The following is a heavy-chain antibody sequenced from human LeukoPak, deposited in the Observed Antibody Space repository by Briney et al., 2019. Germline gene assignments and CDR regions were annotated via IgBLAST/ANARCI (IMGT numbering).Heavy chain of an antibody. V-gene: IGHV5-51*01. CDR2: IYPGDSDT. J-gene: IGHJ1*01. CDR3: ASQGLMSGRAYFQY. Sequence: GESLKISCKGSGYSFTNYWIGWVRQLPGKGLEWMGIIYPGDSDTRYSPSFQGQVTISVDKSISTAYLQWSSLKASDTAIYYCASQGLMSGRAYFQYWGQGTLVTVSS. CDR1: GYSFTNYW. D-gene: IGHD2-8*01.